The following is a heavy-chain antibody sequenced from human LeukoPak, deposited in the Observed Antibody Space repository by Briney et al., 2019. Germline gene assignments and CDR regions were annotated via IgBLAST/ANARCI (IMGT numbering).Heavy chain of an antibody. CDR3: ARDFSDVLLTRAAAGIHWFDP. J-gene: IGHJ5*02. V-gene: IGHV7-4-1*02. D-gene: IGHD6-13*01. CDR2: INTNTGNP. Sequence: ASVKVSCKASGGTFSSYAMNWVRQAPGQGLEWMGWINTNTGNPTYAQGFTGRFVFSLDTSVSTAYLQISSLKAEDTAVYYCARDFSDVLLTRAAAGIHWFDPWGQGTLVTVSS. CDR1: GGTFSSYA.